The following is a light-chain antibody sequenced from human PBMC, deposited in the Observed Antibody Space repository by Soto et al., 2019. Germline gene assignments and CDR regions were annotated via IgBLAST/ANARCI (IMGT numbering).Light chain of an antibody. V-gene: IGKV3-15*01. Sequence: EVVMTQSTATLSVSPGERATLSCRASQSVSSNLAWFQQKPGQAPRLLIYRASTRTTGIPARFSGSGSGTEFTLTISSLQSEDFAVYYCQQYDNWPPWTFGQGTKVEIK. CDR2: RAS. CDR1: QSVSSN. J-gene: IGKJ1*01. CDR3: QQYDNWPPWT.